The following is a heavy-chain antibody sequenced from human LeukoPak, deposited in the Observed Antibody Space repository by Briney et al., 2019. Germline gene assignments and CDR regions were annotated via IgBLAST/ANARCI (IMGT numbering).Heavy chain of an antibody. CDR2: IYYSGST. CDR3: ARTDSSGYYGEY. Sequence: SQTLSLTRTVSGGSISSGGYYWSWIRQPPGKGLEWIGYIYYSGSTYYNPSLKSRLTISLDTSKNQFSVKLSSVTAADTAVYYCARTDSSGYYGEYWGQGTLVTVSS. J-gene: IGHJ4*02. CDR1: GGSISSGGYY. D-gene: IGHD3-22*01. V-gene: IGHV4-30-4*01.